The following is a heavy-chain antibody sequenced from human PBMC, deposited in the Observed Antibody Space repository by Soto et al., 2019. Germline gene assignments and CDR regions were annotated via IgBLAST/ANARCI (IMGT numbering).Heavy chain of an antibody. CDR2: IKSKTDGGTT. V-gene: IGHV3-15*01. CDR1: GFTFSNSW. D-gene: IGHD3-9*01. CDR3: TTDMYTYYDIFPGPRADY. Sequence: GGSLRLSCPASGFTFSNSWMSWVRQAPGKGLEWVGRIKSKTDGGTTDYAAPVKGRFTISRDDSKNTLYLQMNSLKTEDTAVYYCTTDMYTYYDIFPGPRADYWGQGT. J-gene: IGHJ4*02.